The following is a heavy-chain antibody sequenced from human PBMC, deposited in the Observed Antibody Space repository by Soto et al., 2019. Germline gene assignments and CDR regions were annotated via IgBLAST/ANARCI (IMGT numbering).Heavy chain of an antibody. D-gene: IGHD3-9*01. CDR1: GFSFSDSA. V-gene: IGHV3-23*01. CDR2: ISYHSIGT. CDR3: AKDPSTGPDEF. Sequence: EVHLLESGGHLVQPGVSLRLSCVASGFSFSDSAMFWVRQAPGMGHEWVSTISYHSIGTHYADSGKGRFTISRDNSKDTVWLQMNSLSAEDTAVYYCAKDPSTGPDEFWGQGTLVTVSS. J-gene: IGHJ4*02.